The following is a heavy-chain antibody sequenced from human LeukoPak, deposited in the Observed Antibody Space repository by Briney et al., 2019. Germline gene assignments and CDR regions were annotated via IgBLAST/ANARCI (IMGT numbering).Heavy chain of an antibody. Sequence: GGSLRLSCAASGFTFTSYWMSWVRQAPGKGLEWVANIKQDGSEKYYVDSVKGRFTISRDNAKNSLYLQMNSLRAEDTAVYYCARDPPPIVVVPAASNWFDPWGQGTLVTVSS. CDR1: GFTFTSYW. CDR2: IKQDGSEK. J-gene: IGHJ5*02. V-gene: IGHV3-7*01. D-gene: IGHD2-2*01. CDR3: ARDPPPIVVVPAASNWFDP.